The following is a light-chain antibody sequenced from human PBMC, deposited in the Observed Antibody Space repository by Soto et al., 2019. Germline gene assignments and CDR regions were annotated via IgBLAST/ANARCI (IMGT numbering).Light chain of an antibody. CDR1: QTIGTY. J-gene: IGKJ1*01. CDR2: DAS. Sequence: IEVTLSPSSLAASLGDRVTITCRASQTIGTYVNWYRQKSGAAPELLIYDASTLQSGVPSRFRGGASGTDFTLTISSLQLDDFATYYCQQSYNTPLTFGQGTKVEIK. V-gene: IGKV1-39*01. CDR3: QQSYNTPLT.